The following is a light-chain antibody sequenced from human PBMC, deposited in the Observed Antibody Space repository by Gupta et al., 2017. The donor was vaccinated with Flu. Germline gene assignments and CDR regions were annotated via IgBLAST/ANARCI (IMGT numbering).Light chain of an antibody. CDR1: QDIRTW. V-gene: IGKV1D-16*01. J-gene: IGKJ4*01. CDR2: AAS. CDR3: QQYNSFPLT. Sequence: DIQMTQSPSSLSASVGDRVTITCRASQDIRTWLAWYQQKPEKDPKSLIYAASNLQSGVPSRFSGGGSGTDFTLTISSLQLKDFATYYCQQYNSFPLTFGGGTKVEIK.